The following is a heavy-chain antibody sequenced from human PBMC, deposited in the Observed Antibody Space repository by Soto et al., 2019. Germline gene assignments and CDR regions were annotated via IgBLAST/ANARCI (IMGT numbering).Heavy chain of an antibody. CDR1: GFTFSNAW. Sequence: PGGSLRLSCAASGFTFSNAWMNWVRQAPGKGLEWVGRIKSKTDGGTTDYAAPVKGRFTISRDDSKNTLYLQMNSLKTEDTAVYYCMAPSGTAGSVFSFDPWGQGTLVTVSS. CDR3: MAPSGTAGSVFSFDP. CDR2: IKSKTDGGTT. D-gene: IGHD6-19*01. J-gene: IGHJ5*02. V-gene: IGHV3-15*07.